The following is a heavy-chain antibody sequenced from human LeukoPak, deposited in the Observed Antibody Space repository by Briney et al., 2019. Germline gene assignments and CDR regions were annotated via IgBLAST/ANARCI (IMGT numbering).Heavy chain of an antibody. J-gene: IGHJ4*02. CDR2: IYSGGST. CDR3: AKDPSVLLWFGELLPPDDY. Sequence: GGSLRLSCAASGFTVSSNYMSWVRQAPGKGLGWVSVIYSGGSTYYADSVKGRFTISRDNSKNTLYLQMNSLRAEDTAVYYCAKDPSVLLWFGELLPPDDYWGQGTLVTVSS. D-gene: IGHD3-10*01. V-gene: IGHV3-53*01. CDR1: GFTVSSNY.